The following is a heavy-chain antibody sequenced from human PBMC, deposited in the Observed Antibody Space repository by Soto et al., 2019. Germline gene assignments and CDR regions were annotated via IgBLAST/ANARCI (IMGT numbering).Heavy chain of an antibody. CDR1: GFTFRSHR. CDR2: IDTDGGGT. V-gene: IGHV3-74*01. Sequence: EGQLVESGGGLVQPGGSLRVSCAASGFTFRSHRIHWVRQAPGKGLEWVSRIDTDGGGTSYADSVKGRFTISTDNAENTVYLQMNGLGVEDTAVYYCATVFDVWGQGTLVTVSS. D-gene: IGHD4-17*01. CDR3: ATVFDV. J-gene: IGHJ4*02.